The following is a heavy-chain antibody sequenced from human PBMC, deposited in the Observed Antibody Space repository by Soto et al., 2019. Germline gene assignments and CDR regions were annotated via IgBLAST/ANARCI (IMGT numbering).Heavy chain of an antibody. D-gene: IGHD5-12*01. CDR3: ARGLSIVATTYAFDI. J-gene: IGHJ3*02. V-gene: IGHV3-53*04. CDR2: IYSGGST. CDR1: GFTVSSNY. Sequence: GGSLRLSCAASGFTVSSNYMSWVRQAPGKGLEWVSVIYSGGSTYYADSVKGRFTISRHNSKNTLYLQMNSLRAEDTAVYYCARGLSIVATTYAFDIWGQGTMVTVSS.